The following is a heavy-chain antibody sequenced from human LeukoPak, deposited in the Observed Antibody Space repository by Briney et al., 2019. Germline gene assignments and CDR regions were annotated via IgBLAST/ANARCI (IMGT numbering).Heavy chain of an antibody. Sequence: GGSLRLSCAASGFTFTTYWMSWVRQAPGKGLEWVANIKQDGTEKYYVDSVKGRFTISRDNAKNSLYLQMNSLRVEDTAVYYCAKVSFGGDYVFDYWGQGTLVTVSS. CDR1: GFTFTTYW. CDR3: AKVSFGGDYVFDY. V-gene: IGHV3-7*01. CDR2: IKQDGTEK. J-gene: IGHJ4*02. D-gene: IGHD4-17*01.